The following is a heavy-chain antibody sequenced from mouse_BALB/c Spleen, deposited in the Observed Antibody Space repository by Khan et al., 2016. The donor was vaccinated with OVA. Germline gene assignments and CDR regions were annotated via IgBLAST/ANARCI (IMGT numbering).Heavy chain of an antibody. V-gene: IGHV9-3-1*01. CDR1: GYTFTNYG. Sequence: QIQLVQSGPELKKPGDTVKISCKASGYTFTNYGMNWVKQSPGKALKWMGWINTYTGEPTYTEDFKGRFAFSLETSASTAYLQIKNLKNENTATYYCATPHYCAYTLDYWGQGTSVSVSS. CDR2: INTYTGEP. CDR3: ATPHYCAYTLDY. J-gene: IGHJ4*01. D-gene: IGHD1-1*01.